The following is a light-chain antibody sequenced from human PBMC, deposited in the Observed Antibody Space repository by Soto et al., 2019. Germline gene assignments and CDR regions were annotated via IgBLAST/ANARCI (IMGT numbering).Light chain of an antibody. CDR1: NSNIGAGYD. CDR3: QSYDSSHVV. CDR2: ANS. V-gene: IGLV1-40*01. Sequence: QAVVTQPPSVSGAPGQRVTISCTGSNSNIGAGYDVHWYQHLPGTAPKLLIYANSNRPSGVPDRFSGSESGTSASLAITGLQAEDEADYYCQSYDSSHVVFGGGTKLTVL. J-gene: IGLJ2*01.